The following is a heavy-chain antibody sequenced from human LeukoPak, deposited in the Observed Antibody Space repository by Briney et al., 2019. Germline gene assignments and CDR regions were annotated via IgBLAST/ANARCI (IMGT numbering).Heavy chain of an antibody. CDR2: ISGSGGST. CDR1: GFSFSSYA. J-gene: IGHJ4*02. Sequence: GGSLRLSCAASGFSFSSYAMSWVRQAPGKGLEWVSTISGSGGSTYYADSVKGRFTISRDNSKNTLYLQMNSLRAEDTAVYYCAKDLTTVTTSFGYWGQGTLVTVSS. D-gene: IGHD4-17*01. CDR3: AKDLTTVTTSFGY. V-gene: IGHV3-23*01.